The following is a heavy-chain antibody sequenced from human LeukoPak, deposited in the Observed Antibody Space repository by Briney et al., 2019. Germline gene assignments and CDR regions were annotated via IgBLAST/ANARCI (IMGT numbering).Heavy chain of an antibody. D-gene: IGHD5-12*01. Sequence: ASVKVSRKASGYTFTGYYMHWVRQAPGQGLEWMGWINPNSGGTNYAQKFQGRVTMTRDTSISTAYMELSRLRSDDTAVYYCARSGYSGYDSGGYWGQGTLVTVSS. CDR1: GYTFTGYY. CDR3: ARSGYSGYDSGGY. CDR2: INPNSGGT. J-gene: IGHJ4*02. V-gene: IGHV1-2*02.